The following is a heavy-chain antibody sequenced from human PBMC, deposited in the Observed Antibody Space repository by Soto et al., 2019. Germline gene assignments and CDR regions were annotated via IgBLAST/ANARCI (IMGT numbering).Heavy chain of an antibody. CDR1: GFIFSYFV. CDR2: IWSDGSIK. V-gene: IGHV3-33*01. Sequence: GGSLRLSCAASGFIFSYFVMHWVRQSPGKGLEWVAVIWSDGSIKYYADSVKGRFSISRDNDNDTLYLRMDSLRADDTAVYYCARGNIKTFGVLITIPFDYWGQGTLVTVSS. CDR3: ARGNIKTFGVLITIPFDY. J-gene: IGHJ4*02. D-gene: IGHD3-3*01.